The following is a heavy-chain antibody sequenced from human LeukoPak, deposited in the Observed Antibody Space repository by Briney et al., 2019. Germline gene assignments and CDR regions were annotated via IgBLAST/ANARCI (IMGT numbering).Heavy chain of an antibody. CDR2: IIPIFGTA. V-gene: IGHV1-69*05. D-gene: IGHD1-1*01. J-gene: IGHJ4*02. Sequence: SVKVSCKASGGTFSSYAISWVRQAPGQGLEWMGKIIPIFGTANYAQKFQGRVTITTDESTSTAYMELSSLRSEDTAVYYCARGPWDRNDALYYFDYWGQGTLVTVSS. CDR1: GGTFSSYA. CDR3: ARGPWDRNDALYYFDY.